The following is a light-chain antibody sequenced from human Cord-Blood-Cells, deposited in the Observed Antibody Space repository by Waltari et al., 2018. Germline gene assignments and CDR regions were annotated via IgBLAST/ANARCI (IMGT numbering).Light chain of an antibody. CDR1: GSDVGSYTL. J-gene: IGLJ3*02. CDR2: EGS. V-gene: IGLV2-23*01. CDR3: CSYAGSSTLV. Sequence: QSALTQPASVSGSPGQSITLSCTGTGSDVGSYTLVSWYQQHPGKAPKLMLYEGSQRPSGVSNRFSGSKSGNTAALTISGLQAEDEADYYCCSYAGSSTLVFGGGTKLTVL.